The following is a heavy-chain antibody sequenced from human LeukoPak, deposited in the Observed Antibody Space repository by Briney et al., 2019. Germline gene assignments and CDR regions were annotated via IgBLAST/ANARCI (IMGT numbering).Heavy chain of an antibody. CDR2: IYYSGST. CDR3: ASTTDDYGDYSDG. J-gene: IGHJ4*02. V-gene: IGHV4-39*07. Sequence: SETLSLTCTVSGGSISSSSYYWGWIRQPPGKGLEWIGSIYYSGSTYYNPSLKSRVTISVDTSKNQFSLKLSSVTAADTAVYYCASTTDDYGDYSDGWGQGTLVTVSS. CDR1: GGSISSSSYY. D-gene: IGHD4-17*01.